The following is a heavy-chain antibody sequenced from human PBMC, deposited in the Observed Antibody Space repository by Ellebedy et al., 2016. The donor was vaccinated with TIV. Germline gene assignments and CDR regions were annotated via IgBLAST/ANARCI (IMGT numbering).Heavy chain of an antibody. CDR1: GSSISTSDF. J-gene: IGHJ5*02. Sequence: SETLSLTCAVSGSSISTSDFWGWIRQPPGKGLEWIGYIDYTGSIYYNPSLKSRVTMSVDTSMNQFSLKLGSVTAVDTAVYYCAKKGTDGYSAGWFDPWGQGTLVSVSS. CDR2: IDYTGSI. D-gene: IGHD5-24*01. CDR3: AKKGTDGYSAGWFDP. V-gene: IGHV4-28*05.